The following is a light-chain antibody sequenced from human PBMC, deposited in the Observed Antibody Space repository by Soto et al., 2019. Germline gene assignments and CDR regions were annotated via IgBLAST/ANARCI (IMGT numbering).Light chain of an antibody. Sequence: DVVMTQTPLSSPIALGQPASLSCRSSQSLAHSNGNTYLSWLQQRPGQPPRLLIYKVSNRLSGVPDRFSGSGAGTDFTLNISRVEAEDVGVYYCMQATHFPRTFGQGTKVEIK. CDR1: QSLAHSNGNTY. CDR2: KVS. V-gene: IGKV2-24*01. J-gene: IGKJ1*01. CDR3: MQATHFPRT.